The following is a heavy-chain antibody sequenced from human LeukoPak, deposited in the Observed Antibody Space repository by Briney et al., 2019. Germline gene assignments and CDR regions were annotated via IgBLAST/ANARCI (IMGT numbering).Heavy chain of an antibody. D-gene: IGHD3-16*01. Sequence: ASVNVSCKASGYTFTSYYMHWVRQAPGQGLEWMGIINLSGGSTSYAQKFQGRVTITRDTSTSTVYMELSSLRSEDTAVYYCARAGEVSFMPSAFDPWGQGTLVTVSS. J-gene: IGHJ5*02. CDR3: ARAGEVSFMPSAFDP. CDR2: INLSGGST. V-gene: IGHV1-46*01. CDR1: GYTFTSYY.